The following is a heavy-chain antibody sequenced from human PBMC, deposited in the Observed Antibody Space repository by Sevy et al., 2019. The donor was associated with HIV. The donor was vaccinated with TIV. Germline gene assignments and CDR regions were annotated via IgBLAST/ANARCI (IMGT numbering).Heavy chain of an antibody. CDR2: ISGSGGKT. D-gene: IGHD3-22*01. V-gene: IGHV3-23*01. J-gene: IGHJ4*02. Sequence: GGSLRLSCAASGFTFSSYAMSWVRQAPGKGLEWVSAISGSGGKTYYADSVKGRFTISRDNSKNTLYLQMNSLRAEDTAVYYCAKDWYYYDSSGYYYYPYFDYWGQGTLVTVSS. CDR1: GFTFSSYA. CDR3: AKDWYYYDSSGYYYYPYFDY.